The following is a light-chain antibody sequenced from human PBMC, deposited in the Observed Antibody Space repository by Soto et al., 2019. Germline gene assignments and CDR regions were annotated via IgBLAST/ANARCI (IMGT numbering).Light chain of an antibody. Sequence: DIVMTQSPLSLPVTPGEPASISCRSSQSLLHSNGYNYLNWYLQKPGQSPQLLIYLGSNRASGVPDRFSGSGSGKDFTLKITTVEAEDVGVYYCMQALQTPPYTFGQGTKLEIK. CDR1: QSLLHSNGYNY. CDR3: MQALQTPPYT. CDR2: LGS. V-gene: IGKV2-28*01. J-gene: IGKJ2*01.